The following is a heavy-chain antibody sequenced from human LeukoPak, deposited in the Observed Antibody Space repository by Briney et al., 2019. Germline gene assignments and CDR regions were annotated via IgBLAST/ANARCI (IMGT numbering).Heavy chain of an antibody. CDR1: GGSINNNY. Sequence: SETLSLTCTVSGGSINNNYWSWIRQPPGKGLEWIGYVYYSGGTNYNPSLKSRVTISVDTSKNQFSLKLNSVTAADTAVYYCATATEVTFDIWGQGTMVTVSS. D-gene: IGHD4-23*01. CDR3: ATATEVTFDI. CDR2: VYYSGGT. J-gene: IGHJ3*02. V-gene: IGHV4-59*08.